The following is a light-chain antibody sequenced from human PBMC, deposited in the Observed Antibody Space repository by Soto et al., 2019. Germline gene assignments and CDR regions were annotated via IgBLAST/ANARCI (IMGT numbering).Light chain of an antibody. CDR3: QLRSDWPPTYT. J-gene: IGKJ2*01. V-gene: IGKV3-11*01. CDR1: QIVTSS. CDR2: DTF. Sequence: EIVLTQSPATLSLSPGTGATLSCRASQIVTSSLAWYQQRPGQAPRLLIYDTFTRATGIPARFSAKGAGTDFTLTISSLEPVDSAVYFCQLRSDWPPTYTFGQGTKLE.